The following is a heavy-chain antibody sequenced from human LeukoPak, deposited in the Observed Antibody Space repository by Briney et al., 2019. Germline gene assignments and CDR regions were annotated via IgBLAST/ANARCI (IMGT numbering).Heavy chain of an antibody. CDR1: RFTFSNHA. D-gene: IGHD2-2*01. CDR3: ARDQYCSSTNCQGAFDI. J-gene: IGHJ3*02. Sequence: GGSLRLSCAASRFTFSNHAAHWVRQAPGKGLEWVAVISYDGSNKYYADSVKGRFTISRDSSKNTLYLQMNSLRAEDTAVYYCARDQYCSSTNCQGAFDIWGQGTMVTVSS. V-gene: IGHV3-30-3*01. CDR2: ISYDGSNK.